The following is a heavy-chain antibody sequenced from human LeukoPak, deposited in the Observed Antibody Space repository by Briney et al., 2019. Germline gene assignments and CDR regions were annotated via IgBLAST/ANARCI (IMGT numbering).Heavy chain of an antibody. V-gene: IGHV3-48*04. D-gene: IGHD3-10*01. Sequence: HPGGSLRLSCAASGFTFSSYSMNWVRQAPGKGLEWVSYISSSSSTIYYADSVKGRFTISRDNAKNSLYLQMNSLRAEDTAVYYCAREFTTMVRGVMLLWFDPWGQGTLVTVSS. CDR2: ISSSSSTI. CDR1: GFTFSSYS. CDR3: AREFTTMVRGVMLLWFDP. J-gene: IGHJ5*02.